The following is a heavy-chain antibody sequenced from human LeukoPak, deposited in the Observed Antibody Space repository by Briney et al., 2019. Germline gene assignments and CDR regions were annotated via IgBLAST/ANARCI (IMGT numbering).Heavy chain of an antibody. V-gene: IGHV3-21*01. D-gene: IGHD1-26*01. CDR3: ARSPIGYSGSYYGRGRDGGYFDY. CDR2: ISSSSSYI. Sequence: GGSLRLSCAASGFTFSSYSMNWVRQAPGRGLEWVSSISSSSSYIYYADSVKGRFTISRDNAKNSLYLQMNSLRAEDTAVYYCARSPIGYSGSYYGRGRDGGYFDYGGQGTLVTVSS. J-gene: IGHJ4*02. CDR1: GFTFSSYS.